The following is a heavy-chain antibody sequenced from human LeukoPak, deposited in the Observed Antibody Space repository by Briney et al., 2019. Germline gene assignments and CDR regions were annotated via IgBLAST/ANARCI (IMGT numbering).Heavy chain of an antibody. CDR3: ARDGAAAGTEWFDP. Sequence: ASVKVSCKASGYTFTGYYVHWVRQAPGQGLEWMGWINPNSGGTSYAQKFQGRVTMTRDTSISAAYMDLSRLRSDDTAFYYCARDGAAAGTEWFDPWGQGTLVTVSS. CDR1: GYTFTGYY. CDR2: INPNSGGT. V-gene: IGHV1-2*02. J-gene: IGHJ5*02. D-gene: IGHD6-13*01.